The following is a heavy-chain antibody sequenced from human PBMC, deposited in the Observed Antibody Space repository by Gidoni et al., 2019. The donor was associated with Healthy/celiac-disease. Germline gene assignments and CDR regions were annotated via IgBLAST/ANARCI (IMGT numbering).Heavy chain of an antibody. Sequence: EVQLVESGGGLVKPGGSLSLSCAASGFTFSSYSLNWVRQAQGKGLEWVSSISSSSSYIYYADSVKGRFTISRDNAKNSLYLQMNSLRAEDTAVYYCARDTNRAYYYDSSGYYSDAFDIWGQGTMVTVSS. J-gene: IGHJ3*02. D-gene: IGHD3-22*01. CDR1: GFTFSSYS. CDR2: ISSSSSYI. V-gene: IGHV3-21*01. CDR3: ARDTNRAYYYDSSGYYSDAFDI.